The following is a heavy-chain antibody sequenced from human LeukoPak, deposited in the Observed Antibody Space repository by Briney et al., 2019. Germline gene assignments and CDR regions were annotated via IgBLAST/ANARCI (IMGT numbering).Heavy chain of an antibody. CDR3: ARGGYSWSYYYYYGMDV. CDR2: INPSGGST. D-gene: IGHD5-18*01. Sequence: ASVKVSCKASGHTFTSYYMHWVRQAPGQGLEWMGIINPSGGSTSYAQKFQGRVTMTRDTSTSTVYMELSSLRSEDTAVYYCARGGYSWSYYYYYGMDVWGQGTTVTVSS. J-gene: IGHJ6*02. V-gene: IGHV1-46*01. CDR1: GHTFTSYY.